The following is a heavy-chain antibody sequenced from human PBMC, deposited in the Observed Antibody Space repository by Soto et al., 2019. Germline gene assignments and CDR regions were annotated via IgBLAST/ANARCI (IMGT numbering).Heavy chain of an antibody. CDR3: ARDVVMIDPLAYFDL. CDR2: IIPILGIA. V-gene: IGHV1-69*08. Sequence: QVQLVQSGAEVKKPGSSVKVSCKASGGTFSSYTISWVRQAPGQGLEWMGRIIPILGIANYAQKFQGRVTIXXDXAXXTAYMELSSLRSEDTAVYYCARDVVMIDPLAYFDLWGRGTLVTVSS. CDR1: GGTFSSYT. J-gene: IGHJ2*01. D-gene: IGHD3-22*01.